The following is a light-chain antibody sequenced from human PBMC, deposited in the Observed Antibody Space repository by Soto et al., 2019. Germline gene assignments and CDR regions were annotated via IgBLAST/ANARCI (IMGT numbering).Light chain of an antibody. CDR1: QSVNSN. J-gene: IGKJ1*01. V-gene: IGKV3-15*01. CDR3: QEYNTWPCT. Sequence: ETVMTQSPATLSVSPGERATLSCRASQSVNSNLAWYQKKLGQAPRVLIFGASTRATGIPARFSGSGGGTEFSPTSNREPSDYVAVYYCQEYNTWPCTFGQGTKLEIK. CDR2: GAS.